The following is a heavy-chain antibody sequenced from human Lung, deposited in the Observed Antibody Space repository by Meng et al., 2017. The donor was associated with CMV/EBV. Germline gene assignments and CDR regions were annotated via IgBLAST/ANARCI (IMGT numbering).Heavy chain of an antibody. CDR3: ARAPPIVGASFDP. CDR2: IIPIFGTT. CDR1: GGTFNSYA. J-gene: IGHJ5*02. Sequence: QVQLVQSGAEVKKPXSSVKVSCKTSGGTFNSYATSWVRQAPGQGLEWMGGIIPIFGTTNYAQKFQGRIRITADESTSTAYMELSSLRSEDTAVYYCARAPPIVGASFDPWGQGTLGTVSS. D-gene: IGHD1-26*01. V-gene: IGHV1-69*12.